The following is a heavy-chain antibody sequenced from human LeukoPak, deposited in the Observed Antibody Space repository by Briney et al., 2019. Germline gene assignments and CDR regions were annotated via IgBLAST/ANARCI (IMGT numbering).Heavy chain of an antibody. CDR3: ATGGYSYAYFDY. Sequence: ASVNVSCKASGGTFSSYAISWVRQAPGQGLEWMGGIIPIFGTANYAQKFQGGVTITADESTSTAYMELSSLRSEDTAVYYCATGGYSYAYFDYWGQGTLVTVSS. J-gene: IGHJ4*02. CDR1: GGTFSSYA. CDR2: IIPIFGTA. V-gene: IGHV1-69*13. D-gene: IGHD5-18*01.